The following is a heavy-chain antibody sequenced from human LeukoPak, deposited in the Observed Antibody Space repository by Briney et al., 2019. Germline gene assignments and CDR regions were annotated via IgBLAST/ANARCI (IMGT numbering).Heavy chain of an antibody. D-gene: IGHD2-15*01. J-gene: IGHJ6*02. CDR2: ISGNGGST. V-gene: IGHV3-23*01. Sequence: GGSLRLSCAASGFTFSSYAMSWVRQAPGKGLEWVSVISGNGGSTYYADSVKGRFTISRDNSKDTLYLQMDSLRAEDTAVYYCARDRCSGGSCYSPIYYYGMDVWGQGTTVTVSS. CDR3: ARDRCSGGSCYSPIYYYGMDV. CDR1: GFTFSSYA.